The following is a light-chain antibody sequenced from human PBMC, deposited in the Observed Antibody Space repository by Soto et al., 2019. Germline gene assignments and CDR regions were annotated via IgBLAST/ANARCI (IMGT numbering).Light chain of an antibody. CDR2: DAS. CDR3: QQYVASPYT. J-gene: IGKJ2*01. V-gene: IGKV3-20*01. CDR1: QSINSRS. Sequence: VVTQSPGTLSLSPGERATLSCGASQSINSRSLAWYQQKPGQAPRLLIYDASSRSTGIPDRFSASGSGTDFTLTISSLEPEDFAVYYCQQYVASPYTFGQGTKLEIK.